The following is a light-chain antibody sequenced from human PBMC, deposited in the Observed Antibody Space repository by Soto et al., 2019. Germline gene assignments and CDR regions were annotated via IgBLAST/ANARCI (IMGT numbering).Light chain of an antibody. V-gene: IGLV2-23*02. CDR1: SSDVGTYNL. CDR3: CSYAGSNTLYV. Sequence: QSVLTQPASVSGSPGQSITISCTGASSDVGTYNLVSWYQQHPGKAPKLMIHEVSKRPSGVSNRFSGSKSGNTASLTISGLQAEDEADYYCCSYAGSNTLYVFGTGTKVTVL. J-gene: IGLJ1*01. CDR2: EVS.